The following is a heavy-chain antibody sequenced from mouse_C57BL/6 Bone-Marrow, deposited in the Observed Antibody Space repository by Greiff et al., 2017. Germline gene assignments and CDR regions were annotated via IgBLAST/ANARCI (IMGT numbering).Heavy chain of an antibody. Sequence: LKESGPELVKPGASVKISCKASGYSFTDYNMNWVKQSNGKSLEWIGVINPNYGTTSYNQKFKGKATLTVDQSSSTAYMQLNSLTSEDSAVYYGARASLLRYYFDYWGQGTTLTVSS. CDR3: ARASLLRYYFDY. CDR2: INPNYGTT. V-gene: IGHV1-39*01. J-gene: IGHJ2*01. D-gene: IGHD1-2*01. CDR1: GYSFTDYN.